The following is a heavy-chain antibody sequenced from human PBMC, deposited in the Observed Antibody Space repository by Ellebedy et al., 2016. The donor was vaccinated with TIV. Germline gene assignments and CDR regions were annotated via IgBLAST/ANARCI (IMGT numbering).Heavy chain of an antibody. Sequence: ASVKVSCKASGYTFTSFGISWVRQAPGQGLEWMGWISAYNGNTNYAQKFQGRVTMTTDISTSTAYMELRSLRSDDRAVYYCARDLGTAVVPAVQYDYWGQGTLVTVSS. J-gene: IGHJ4*02. CDR1: GYTFTSFG. D-gene: IGHD2-2*01. V-gene: IGHV1-18*04. CDR2: ISAYNGNT. CDR3: ARDLGTAVVPAVQYDY.